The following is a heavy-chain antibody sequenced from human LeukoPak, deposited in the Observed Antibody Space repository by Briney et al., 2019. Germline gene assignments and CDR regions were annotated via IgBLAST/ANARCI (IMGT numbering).Heavy chain of an antibody. Sequence: ASVKVSCKASGYTFTGYYMHWVRQAPGQGLEWMGWINPNSGGTNYAQKFQGRVTMTRDTSISTACMELSRLRSDDTAVYYCARDEPRDGYLWDWFDPWGQGTLVTVSS. CDR3: ARDEPRDGYLWDWFDP. CDR2: INPNSGGT. J-gene: IGHJ5*02. CDR1: GYTFTGYY. V-gene: IGHV1-2*02. D-gene: IGHD5-24*01.